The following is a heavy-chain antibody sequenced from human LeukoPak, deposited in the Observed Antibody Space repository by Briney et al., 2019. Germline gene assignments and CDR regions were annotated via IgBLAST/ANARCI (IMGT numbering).Heavy chain of an antibody. CDR2: INHSGST. CDR3: ARRGIAAAGTR. J-gene: IGHJ4*02. CDR1: GGSFSGYY. V-gene: IGHV4-34*01. Sequence: PSETLSLTCAVYGGSFSGYYWSWIRQPPGKGLEWIGEINHSGSTNYNPSLKSRVTISVDTSKNQFSLKLSSVTATDTAVYYCARRGIAAAGTRWGQGTLVTVSS. D-gene: IGHD6-13*01.